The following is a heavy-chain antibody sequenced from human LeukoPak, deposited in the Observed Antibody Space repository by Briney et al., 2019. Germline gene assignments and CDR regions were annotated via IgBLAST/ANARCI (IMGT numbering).Heavy chain of an antibody. D-gene: IGHD3-3*01. J-gene: IGHJ6*03. Sequence: SETLSLTCAVYGGSFSGYYWSWIRQPPGKGLEWIGEINYSGSTNYNPSLKSRVTISVDTSKNQFSLKLSSVTAADTAVYYCARGRRSYDFWSGQSYYYYYMDVWGKGTTVTVSS. V-gene: IGHV4-34*01. CDR3: ARGRRSYDFWSGQSYYYYYMDV. CDR1: GGSFSGYY. CDR2: INYSGST.